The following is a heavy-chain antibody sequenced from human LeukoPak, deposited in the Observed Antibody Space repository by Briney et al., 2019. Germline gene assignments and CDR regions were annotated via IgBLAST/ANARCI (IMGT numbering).Heavy chain of an antibody. CDR3: ARELNGAFDP. CDR2: ISGSGTTI. D-gene: IGHD1-1*01. Sequence: GGSLRLSCAASGFIFSTYEINWVRQTPGKGLEWVSYISGSGTTIGFADSVKGRFTISRDNAKNSLYLQMNSLRAEDTAVYYCARELNGAFDPWGQGTLVTVSS. CDR1: GFIFSTYE. J-gene: IGHJ5*02. V-gene: IGHV3-48*03.